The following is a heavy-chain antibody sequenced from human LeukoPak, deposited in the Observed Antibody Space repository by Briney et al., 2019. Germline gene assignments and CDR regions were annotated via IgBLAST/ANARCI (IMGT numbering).Heavy chain of an antibody. V-gene: IGHV1-69*13. Sequence: SVKVSCKASGGTFSSYAISWVRQAPGQGLEGMGGIIPIFGTANYAQKFQGRVTITADESTSTAYMELSSLRSEDTAVYYCARDQGSTVTYGMDVWGKGTTVTVSS. J-gene: IGHJ6*04. D-gene: IGHD4-17*01. CDR2: IIPIFGTA. CDR3: ARDQGSTVTYGMDV. CDR1: GGTFSSYA.